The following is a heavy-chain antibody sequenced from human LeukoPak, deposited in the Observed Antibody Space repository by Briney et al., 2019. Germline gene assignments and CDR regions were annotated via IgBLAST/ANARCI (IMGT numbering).Heavy chain of an antibody. CDR1: GFTFSSYA. CDR2: ISGGGGGT. D-gene: IGHD2-15*01. V-gene: IGHV3-23*01. CDR3: AKDLALRGSYYFDY. Sequence: GGSLRLSCAASGFTFSSYAMSWVRQAPGKGLEWVSVISGGGGGTYYTDSVKGRFTISRDNSKNTLYLQMNSLRAEDTAVYYCAKDLALRGSYYFDYWGQGTLVTVSS. J-gene: IGHJ4*02.